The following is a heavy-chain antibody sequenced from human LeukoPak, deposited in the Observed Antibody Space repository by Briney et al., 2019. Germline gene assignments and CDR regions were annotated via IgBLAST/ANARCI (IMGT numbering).Heavy chain of an antibody. CDR3: AKSSAYYYGSGSYPDY. Sequence: PGGSLRLSCAASGFTFTSHWMSWVRQAPGKGLEWVAKIKQDGSEKYYADSVKGRFTISRDNAKSSLYLQMNSLRAEDTAVYYCAKSSAYYYGSGSYPDYWGQGTLVTVSS. D-gene: IGHD3-10*01. V-gene: IGHV3-7*05. CDR2: IKQDGSEK. CDR1: GFTFTSHW. J-gene: IGHJ4*02.